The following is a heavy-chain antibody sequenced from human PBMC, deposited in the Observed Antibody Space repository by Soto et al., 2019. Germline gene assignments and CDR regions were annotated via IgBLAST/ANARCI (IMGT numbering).Heavy chain of an antibody. Sequence: KASETLSLTCTVSGGSISSYYWSWIRQPPGKGLEWIGYIYYSGSTNYNPSLKSRVTISVDTSKNQFSLKLSSVTAADTAVYYCARQIHYDILTGPLWFDPWGQGTLVTVSS. V-gene: IGHV4-59*01. J-gene: IGHJ5*02. CDR2: IYYSGST. CDR3: ARQIHYDILTGPLWFDP. D-gene: IGHD3-9*01. CDR1: GGSISSYY.